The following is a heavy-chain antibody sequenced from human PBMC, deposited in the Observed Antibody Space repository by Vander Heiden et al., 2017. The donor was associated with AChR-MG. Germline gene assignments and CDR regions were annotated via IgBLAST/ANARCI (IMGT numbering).Heavy chain of an antibody. Sequence: QLQLQESGPGLVQPSETLSLTCTVSGGSISSSSYYWGWIRQPPGKGLEWIGSIYYSGSTYYNPSLKSRVTISVDTSKNQFSLKLSSVTAADTAVYYCARHEGDGYNWDYGMDVWGQGTTVTVSS. CDR3: ARHEGDGYNWDYGMDV. CDR1: GGSISSSSYY. V-gene: IGHV4-39*01. CDR2: IYYSGST. J-gene: IGHJ6*02. D-gene: IGHD5-12*01.